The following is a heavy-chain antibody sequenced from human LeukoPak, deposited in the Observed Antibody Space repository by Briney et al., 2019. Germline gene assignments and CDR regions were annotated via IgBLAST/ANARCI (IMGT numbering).Heavy chain of an antibody. J-gene: IGHJ4*02. CDR3: ARGLLVGNTGYYFDF. Sequence: GGSLRLSCAASGFTFSSYEMNWVRQAPGKGLEWVSYISSSGSTIYYADSVKGRFTISRDNAKNSLYLQMNSLRAEDTAVYYCARGLLVGNTGYYFDFWGQGTLVTVSS. V-gene: IGHV3-48*03. D-gene: IGHD1-26*01. CDR2: ISSSGSTI. CDR1: GFTFSSYE.